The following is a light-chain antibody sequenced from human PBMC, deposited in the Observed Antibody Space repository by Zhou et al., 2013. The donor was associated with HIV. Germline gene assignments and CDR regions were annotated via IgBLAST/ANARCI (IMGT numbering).Light chain of an antibody. V-gene: IGKV3-20*01. J-gene: IGKJ2*01. Sequence: IVLTQSPGTLSFSPGERATLSCRASQSVRSRYLAWYQQKPGQPPKVLIYGASTRATGIPDRFSGSGSGTDFTLTISRLEPEDFAVYYCQQYAGSPPYTFGQGTKLEIK. CDR1: QSVRSRY. CDR2: GAS. CDR3: QQYAGSPPYT.